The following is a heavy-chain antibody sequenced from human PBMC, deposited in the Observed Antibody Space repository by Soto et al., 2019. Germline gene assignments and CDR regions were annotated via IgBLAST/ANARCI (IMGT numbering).Heavy chain of an antibody. CDR3: VSRAGRDFDN. J-gene: IGHJ4*02. CDR1: GFTFSDYY. CDR2: IIPSGSTT. Sequence: GRSLRLSCAASGFTFSDYYMSWIRQAPGKGLECVSYIIPSGSTTYYADSVKGRFTISRDNTKKSLYLQMNSLRAEDTAVYYCVSRAGRDFDNWGQGALVTVSS. V-gene: IGHV3-11*01.